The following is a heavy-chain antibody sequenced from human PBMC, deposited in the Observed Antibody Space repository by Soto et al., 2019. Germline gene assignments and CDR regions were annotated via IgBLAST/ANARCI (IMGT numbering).Heavy chain of an antibody. V-gene: IGHV3-66*01. CDR1: GFTVSSNY. Sequence: GGSLRLSCAASGFTVSSNYMSWVRQAPGKGLEWVSVIYSGGSTYYADSVKGRFTISRDNSKNTLYLQMNSLRAEDTAVYYCARDYGRSLNSSSSYSGAFDIWGQGTMVTVSS. D-gene: IGHD6-6*01. CDR3: ARDYGRSLNSSSSYSGAFDI. J-gene: IGHJ3*02. CDR2: IYSGGST.